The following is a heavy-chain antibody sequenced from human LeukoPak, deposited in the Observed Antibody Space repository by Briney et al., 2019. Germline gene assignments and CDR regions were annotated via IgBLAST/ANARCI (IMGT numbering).Heavy chain of an antibody. D-gene: IGHD2/OR15-2a*01. CDR2: ISSSGDDT. J-gene: IGHJ4*02. CDR3: ARAFH. CDR1: GFTFRNYY. V-gene: IGHV3-11*04. Sequence: PGGSLRHSCVVSGFTFRNYYMSWIRQAPGKGLEWVSYISSSGDDTDYADPVKGRFTISRDNAKNSVYLQMTSLRVEDTAMYYCARAFHWGQGTLVTVST.